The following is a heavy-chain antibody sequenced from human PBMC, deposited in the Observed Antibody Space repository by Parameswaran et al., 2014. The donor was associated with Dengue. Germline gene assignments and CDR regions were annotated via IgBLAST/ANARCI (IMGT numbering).Heavy chain of an antibody. V-gene: IGHV4-34*01. CDR2: INHSGST. D-gene: IGHD3-22*01. J-gene: IGHJ1*01. CDR3: ARGRRGRQGVVITTRLDFQH. Sequence: WIRQPPGKGLEWIGEINHSGSTNYNPSLKSRVTISVDTSKNQFSLKLSSVTAADTAVYYCARGRRGRQGVVITTRLDFQHWGQGTLVTVSS.